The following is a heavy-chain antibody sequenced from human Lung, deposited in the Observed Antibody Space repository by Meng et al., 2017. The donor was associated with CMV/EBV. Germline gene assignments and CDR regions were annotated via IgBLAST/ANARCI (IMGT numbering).Heavy chain of an antibody. CDR1: GYTFTGYY. D-gene: IGHD3-3*01. V-gene: IGHV1-2*02. J-gene: IGHJ6*02. Sequence: AXVXVSXXASGYTFTGYYMHWVRQAPGQGLEWMGWINPNSGTTNYAQKFQGRVTMTRDTSISTAYMELSRVRYDDTAVYYCARDLRLGTTIFGVRSVHYGMDVWGQGXTVTVSS. CDR2: INPNSGTT. CDR3: ARDLRLGTTIFGVRSVHYGMDV.